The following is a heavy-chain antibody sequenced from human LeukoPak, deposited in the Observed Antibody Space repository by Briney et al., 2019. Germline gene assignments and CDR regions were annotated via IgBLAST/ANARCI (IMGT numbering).Heavy chain of an antibody. CDR1: GFTVSSNY. V-gene: IGHV3-66*01. D-gene: IGHD3-22*01. CDR2: IYSGGST. J-gene: IGHJ5*02. CDR3: ARDLYDSSGYNWFDP. Sequence: GGSLRLSCAASGFTVSSNYMSWVRQAPGKGLEWVSVIYSGGSTYYADSVKGRFTISRDNSKNTLDLQMNSLRAEDTAVYYCARDLYDSSGYNWFDPWGQGTLVTVSS.